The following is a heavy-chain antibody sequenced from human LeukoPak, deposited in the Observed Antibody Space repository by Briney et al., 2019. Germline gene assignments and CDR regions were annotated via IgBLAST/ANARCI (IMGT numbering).Heavy chain of an antibody. V-gene: IGHV1-8*01. CDR3: ARRVTSSPRPRNGYCTNGVCYMDV. Sequence: GASVKVSCKASGYTFTSYDINWVRQATGQGLEWMGWMNPNSGNTGYAQKFQGRVTMTRNTSISTAYMELSSLRSEDTAVYYCARRVTSSPRPRNGYCTNGVCYMDVWGKGTTVTVSS. CDR2: MNPNSGNT. D-gene: IGHD2-8*01. CDR1: GYTFTSYD. J-gene: IGHJ6*03.